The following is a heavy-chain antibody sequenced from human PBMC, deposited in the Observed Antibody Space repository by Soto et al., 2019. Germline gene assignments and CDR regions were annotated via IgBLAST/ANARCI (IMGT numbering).Heavy chain of an antibody. CDR2: ISVYHGNT. V-gene: IGHV1-18*01. Sequence: ASVKVSCKASGYTFPHYGISWVRQAPGQGLEWMGWISVYHGNTDYAQNLQGRLTMTTDTSTSTDYMELRRLRSDDTAVYYCARDKVVRGENYFDYWGQGTLVTVSS. CDR1: GYTFPHYG. D-gene: IGHD3-10*01. J-gene: IGHJ4*02. CDR3: ARDKVVRGENYFDY.